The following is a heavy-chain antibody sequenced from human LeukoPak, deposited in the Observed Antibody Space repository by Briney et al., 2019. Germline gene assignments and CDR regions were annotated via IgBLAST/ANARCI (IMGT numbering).Heavy chain of an antibody. CDR3: ARVVPDGYSDY. Sequence: SETLSLTCTVSGDSISSGDYYWSWIRQPAGKGLEWIGRISSSGSTNYNPSLKSRVTISVDTSKNQFSLKLSSVTAADTAVYYCARVVPDGYSDYWGQGTLVTVSS. CDR2: ISSSGST. J-gene: IGHJ4*02. D-gene: IGHD5-24*01. V-gene: IGHV4-61*02. CDR1: GDSISSGDYY.